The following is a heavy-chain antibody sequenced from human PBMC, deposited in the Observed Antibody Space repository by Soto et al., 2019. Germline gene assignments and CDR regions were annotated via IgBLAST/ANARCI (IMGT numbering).Heavy chain of an antibody. CDR2: INPNGGAT. D-gene: IGHD5-12*01. J-gene: IGHJ6*03. V-gene: IGHV1-2*02. CDR1: GDSFNDYY. Sequence: VQLAQSGAEVKKPGASVKVSCKTSGDSFNDYYIHWVRQAPGQGLEWMGWINPNGGATKYAQKFQGRVTVTRDTSIRTVYMELSSLRCDDTAVYYCARESGGATATLDYYYFYMDVWGKGTTVTVSS. CDR3: ARESGGATATLDYYYFYMDV.